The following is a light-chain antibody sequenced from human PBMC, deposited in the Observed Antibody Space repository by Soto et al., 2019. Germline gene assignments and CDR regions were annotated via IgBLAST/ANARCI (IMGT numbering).Light chain of an antibody. Sequence: QSVLTQPASVSGSPGQSSTFSCTGTSSDVGGYNYVSWYQQHPGKAPKLMIYDVSNRPSGVSNRFSGSKSGNTASLTISGLQAEDEADYYCSSYTSSSTYVFGTGTKVTVL. J-gene: IGLJ1*01. CDR2: DVS. V-gene: IGLV2-14*01. CDR1: SSDVGGYNY. CDR3: SSYTSSSTYV.